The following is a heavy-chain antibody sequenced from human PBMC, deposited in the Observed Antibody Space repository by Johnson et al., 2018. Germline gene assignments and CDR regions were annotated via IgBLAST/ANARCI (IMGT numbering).Heavy chain of an antibody. CDR1: GDSISSYY. J-gene: IGHJ6*02. Sequence: QVQPQESGPGLVKPSETXTLTCTVSGDSISSYYWSWIQQPPGKGLEWIGYTFYSAPTTYNPSLKRRVTITVYTSTKQFSLKLISVTAADTAVYYGASRSGGNYYGLDVWGQGTTVTVSS. CDR2: TFYSAPT. D-gene: IGHD3-3*01. V-gene: IGHV4-59*12. CDR3: ASRSGGNYYGLDV.